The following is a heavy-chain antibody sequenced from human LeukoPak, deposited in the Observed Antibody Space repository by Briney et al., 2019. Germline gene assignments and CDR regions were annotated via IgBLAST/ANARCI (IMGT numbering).Heavy chain of an antibody. J-gene: IGHJ6*03. CDR2: IYYSGST. V-gene: IGHV4-39*07. CDR1: GGSIRSSSYY. D-gene: IGHD6-6*01. Sequence: PSETLSLTCTVSGGSIRSSSYYWGWIRQPPGKGLEWIGSIYYSGSTYYNPSLKSRVTISVDTSKNQFSLKLSSVTAADTAVHYCASGIAAPPPSYYYYYMDVWGKGTTVTVSS. CDR3: ASGIAAPPPSYYYYYMDV.